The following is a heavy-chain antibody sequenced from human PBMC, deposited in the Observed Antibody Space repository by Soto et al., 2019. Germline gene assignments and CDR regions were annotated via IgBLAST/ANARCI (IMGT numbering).Heavy chain of an antibody. CDR1: GFTFSSYA. Sequence: GGSLRLSCAASGFTFSSYAMSWVRQAPGKGLEWVSAISGSGSSTYYADSVKGRFTISRDNSKNTLYLQMNSLRAEDTAVYYCAKAYSSSWYVYYFDYWGQGTLVTVSS. D-gene: IGHD6-13*01. CDR2: ISGSGSST. J-gene: IGHJ4*02. CDR3: AKAYSSSWYVYYFDY. V-gene: IGHV3-23*01.